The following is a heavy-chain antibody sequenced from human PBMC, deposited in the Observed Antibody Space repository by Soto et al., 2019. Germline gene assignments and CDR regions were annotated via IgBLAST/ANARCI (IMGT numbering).Heavy chain of an antibody. Sequence: SETLSLTCTVSGGSISSGDYYWSWIRQPPGKGLEWIGYVYYSGSTYYNPSLKSRVTISVDTSKNQFSLKLSSVTAADTAVYYCARLLWFGELKGWFDPWGQGTLVTVSS. CDR1: GGSISSGDYY. J-gene: IGHJ5*02. CDR3: ARLLWFGELKGWFDP. CDR2: VYYSGST. V-gene: IGHV4-30-4*01. D-gene: IGHD3-10*01.